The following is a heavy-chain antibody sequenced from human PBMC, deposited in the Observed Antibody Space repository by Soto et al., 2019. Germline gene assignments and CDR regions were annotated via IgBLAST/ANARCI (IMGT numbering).Heavy chain of an antibody. D-gene: IGHD6-13*01. Sequence: ASVKVSFKASGYTFTSYGISWVRQAPGQGLEWMGWISAYNGNTNYAQKLQGRVTMTTDTSTSTAYMELRSLRSDDTAVYYCARAGIAAAGKNNWFDPWGQGTLVTVSS. CDR1: GYTFTSYG. V-gene: IGHV1-18*01. CDR2: ISAYNGNT. J-gene: IGHJ5*02. CDR3: ARAGIAAAGKNNWFDP.